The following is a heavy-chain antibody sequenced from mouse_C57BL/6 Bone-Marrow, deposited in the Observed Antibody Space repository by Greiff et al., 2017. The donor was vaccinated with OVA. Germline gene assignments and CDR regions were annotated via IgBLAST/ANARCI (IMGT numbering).Heavy chain of an antibody. CDR3: ARKGERSFDV. V-gene: IGHV1-69*01. CDR2: IDPSDSYT. CDR1: GYTFTSYW. J-gene: IGHJ1*03. Sequence: QVQLQQSGAELVMPGASVKLSCKASGYTFTSYWMHWVKQRPGQGLEWIGEIDPSDSYTNYNQKFKGKSTLTVDKSSSTAYMQLSSLTSEDSAVDYCARKGERSFDVWGTGTTVTVSS.